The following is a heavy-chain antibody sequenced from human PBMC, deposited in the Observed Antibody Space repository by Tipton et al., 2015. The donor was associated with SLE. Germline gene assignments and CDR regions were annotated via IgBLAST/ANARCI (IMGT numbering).Heavy chain of an antibody. CDR2: IYYSGST. Sequence: TLSLTCTVSGGSISNYYWSWIRQPPGKGLECIGYIYYSGSTNYNPSLKSRVTISVDTSKNQLSLQLSSVSAADTAVYYCARGTRVYYYYYMDVWGKGTTVTVSS. J-gene: IGHJ6*03. CDR3: ARGTRVYYYYYMDV. V-gene: IGHV4-59*12. CDR1: GGSISNYY. D-gene: IGHD6-13*01.